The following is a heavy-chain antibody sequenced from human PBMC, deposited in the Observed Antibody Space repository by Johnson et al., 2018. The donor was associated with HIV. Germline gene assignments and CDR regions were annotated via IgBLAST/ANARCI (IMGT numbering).Heavy chain of an antibody. Sequence: VRLVESGGGLVQPGGSLRLSCAASGFTVSSNYMSWVRQAPGKGLEWVSVIYSGGSTYYADSVKGRFTISRDNSKNTLYLQMNSLRAEDTAVYYCATSMGATALAFDIRGQGTMVTVSS. D-gene: IGHD1-26*01. CDR3: ATSMGATALAFDI. J-gene: IGHJ3*02. CDR2: IYSGGST. CDR1: GFTVSSNY. V-gene: IGHV3-66*02.